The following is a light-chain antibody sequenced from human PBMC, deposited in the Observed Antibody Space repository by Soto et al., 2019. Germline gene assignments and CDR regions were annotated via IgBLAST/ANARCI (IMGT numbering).Light chain of an antibody. CDR1: QSVSINY. CDR2: GAS. J-gene: IGKJ1*01. Sequence: EIVLTQSPGTLSLSPGERATLSCRASQSVSINYLAWYQQKPGQPPRLLIYGASSRATGIPDRFSGSGSGTDFTITISRLEPEDFAVYYCQQYASSRTFGQGTKVEIK. CDR3: QQYASSRT. V-gene: IGKV3-20*01.